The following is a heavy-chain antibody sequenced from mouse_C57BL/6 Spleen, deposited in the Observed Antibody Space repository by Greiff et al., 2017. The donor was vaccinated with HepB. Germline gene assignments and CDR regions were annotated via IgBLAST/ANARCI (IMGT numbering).Heavy chain of an antibody. CDR3: ASVWDWFAY. J-gene: IGHJ3*01. Sequence: VQLQQSGAELVMPGASVKLSCKASGYTFTSYWMHWVKQRPGQGLEWIGEIDPSDSYTNYNQKFKGKSTLTVDKSSSTAYMQLSSLTSEDSAVYYCASVWDWFAYWGQGTLVTVSA. CDR1: GYTFTSYW. V-gene: IGHV1-69*01. CDR2: IDPSDSYT. D-gene: IGHD2-10*02.